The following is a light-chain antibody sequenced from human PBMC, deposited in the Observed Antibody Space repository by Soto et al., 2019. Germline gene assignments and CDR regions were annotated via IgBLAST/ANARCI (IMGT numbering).Light chain of an antibody. CDR1: QGISSY. CDR3: QQLNSKAFT. V-gene: IGKV1-9*01. CDR2: AAS. J-gene: IGKJ3*01. Sequence: DIQLTQSPSFLSASVGDRVTMTCRASQGISSYLAWYQQKPGKAPQLLIYAASTLQSGVPSRFSGSGSGTEFSRTISSLQPADSATYYGQQLNSKAFTFGPGTKVDLK.